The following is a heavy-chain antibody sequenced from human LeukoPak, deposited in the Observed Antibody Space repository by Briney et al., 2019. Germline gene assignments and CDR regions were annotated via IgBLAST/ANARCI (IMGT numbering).Heavy chain of an antibody. V-gene: IGHV1-18*01. Sequence: ASVKVFCKASGYTFISYGISWVRPAPGQGLEWVGWIFTYNGDTKYEKTLQGRVTMTTDSSTNKVYLGMRSLRAYETAMYYCAKGKEREPFDFWGQGTLVTVSS. CDR3: AKGKEREPFDF. CDR1: GYTFISYG. CDR2: IFTYNGDT. J-gene: IGHJ4*02. D-gene: IGHD1-1*01.